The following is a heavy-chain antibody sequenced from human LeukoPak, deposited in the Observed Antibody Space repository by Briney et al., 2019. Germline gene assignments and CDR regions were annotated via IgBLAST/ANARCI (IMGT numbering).Heavy chain of an antibody. CDR1: GFTFSSYA. D-gene: IGHD2-2*01. Sequence: PGGSLRLSCAASGFTFSSYAMHWVRQAPGKGLEYVSAISSNGGSTYYANSAKGRFTISRDNSKNTLYLQMGSLRAEDMAVYYCARDHVPAAIPAEYFQHWGQGTLVTVSS. J-gene: IGHJ1*01. V-gene: IGHV3-64*01. CDR3: ARDHVPAAIPAEYFQH. CDR2: ISSNGGST.